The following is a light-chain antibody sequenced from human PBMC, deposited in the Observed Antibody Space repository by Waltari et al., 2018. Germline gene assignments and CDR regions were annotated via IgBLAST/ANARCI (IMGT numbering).Light chain of an antibody. CDR3: QSYDFTLNGRGV. Sequence: QSVLTQPPSVSGAPGQRVTLSCTGSNSNIGAGYDVHWYQQLPGTAPKLLIYGNKNRPAGVPERFSGSTSGTSASLVISDLQADDEADYHCQSYDFTLNGRGVFGGGTKLTVL. V-gene: IGLV1-40*01. CDR2: GNK. CDR1: NSNIGAGYD. J-gene: IGLJ3*02.